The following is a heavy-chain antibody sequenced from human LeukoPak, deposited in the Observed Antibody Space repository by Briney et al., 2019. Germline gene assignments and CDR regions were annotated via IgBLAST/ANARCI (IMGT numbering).Heavy chain of an antibody. CDR2: IYYSGST. D-gene: IGHD3-10*01. Sequence: PSETLSLTCTVSGGSISSSSYYWGWSRQPPGKGLEWIGSIYYSGSTYYNPSLKSRVTISVDTSKNQFSLKLSSVTAADTAVYYCAREVSGSGSPRFDPWGQGTLVTVSS. CDR1: GGSISSSSYY. V-gene: IGHV4-39*07. J-gene: IGHJ5*02. CDR3: AREVSGSGSPRFDP.